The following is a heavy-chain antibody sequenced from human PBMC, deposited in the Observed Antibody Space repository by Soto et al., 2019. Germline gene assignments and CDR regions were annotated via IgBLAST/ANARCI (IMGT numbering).Heavy chain of an antibody. J-gene: IGHJ4*02. D-gene: IGHD3-10*01. CDR3: ARGNLFGSGSPVGY. CDR1: GGPISNYY. Sequence: QVQLQESGPGLAKPSETLSLTCTVSGGPISNYYWSWIRQPPGKRLEWIGYIYDSGSTNYNPSLNSRVTISVDTSKNQFSLTLSSVTAADTAVYYCARGNLFGSGSPVGYWGQGTLVTVSS. V-gene: IGHV4-59*01. CDR2: IYDSGST.